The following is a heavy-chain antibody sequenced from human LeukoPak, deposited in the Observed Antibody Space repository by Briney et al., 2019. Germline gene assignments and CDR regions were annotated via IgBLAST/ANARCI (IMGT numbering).Heavy chain of an antibody. CDR2: ISGSGDST. J-gene: IGHJ4*02. D-gene: IGHD6-19*01. V-gene: IGHV3-23*01. CDR1: GFTFSSYA. Sequence: GGSLRLSCAASGFTFSSYAMSWVRQAPGKGLEWVSAISGSGDSTYYADSVKGRFTISRDNSKNTLFLQVNSLRAEDTAVYYCAKDRGGGWYQPFDYWGQGTLVTVSS. CDR3: AKDRGGGWYQPFDY.